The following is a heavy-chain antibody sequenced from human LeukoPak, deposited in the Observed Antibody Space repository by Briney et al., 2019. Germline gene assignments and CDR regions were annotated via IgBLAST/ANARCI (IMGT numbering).Heavy chain of an antibody. Sequence: PSETLSLTCAVYGGSFSGYYWSWILQPPGKGLEWIGEINHSGSTNYNPSLKSRVTISVDTSKNQFSLKLSSVTAADTAVYYCARYYYGSGSSSSFDYWGQGTLVTGSS. CDR3: ARYYYGSGSSSSFDY. J-gene: IGHJ4*02. CDR1: GGSFSGYY. D-gene: IGHD3-10*01. V-gene: IGHV4-34*01. CDR2: INHSGST.